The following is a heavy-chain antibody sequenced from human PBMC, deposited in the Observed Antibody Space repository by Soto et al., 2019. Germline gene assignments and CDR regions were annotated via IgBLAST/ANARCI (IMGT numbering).Heavy chain of an antibody. CDR1: GFTFSSYG. CDR3: ARDSLAVAGTFDY. D-gene: IGHD6-19*01. J-gene: IGHJ4*02. CDR2: IWYDGSNK. V-gene: IGHV3-33*01. Sequence: SLRLSCAASGFTFSSYGMHWVRQAPGKGLEWVAVIWYDGSNKYYADSVKGRFTISRDNSKNTLYLQMNSLRAEDTAVYYCARDSLAVAGTFDYWGQGTLVTVSS.